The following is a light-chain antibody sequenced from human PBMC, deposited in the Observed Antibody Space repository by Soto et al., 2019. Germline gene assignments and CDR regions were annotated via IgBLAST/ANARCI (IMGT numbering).Light chain of an antibody. Sequence: EIVLTQSPGAPSLSPGGRATLSCRASQSVSSSYLAWYQQKPGQAPRLLIYGASSRATGIPDRFSGSGSGTDFTLTISRLEPEDFAVYFCQYFGTSPVIVFGGGTKVDIK. CDR3: QYFGTSPVIV. CDR1: QSVSSSY. CDR2: GAS. J-gene: IGKJ4*01. V-gene: IGKV3-20*01.